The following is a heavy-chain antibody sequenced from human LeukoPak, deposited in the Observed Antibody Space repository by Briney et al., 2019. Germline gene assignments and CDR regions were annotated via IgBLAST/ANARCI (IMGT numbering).Heavy chain of an antibody. CDR3: ARNKKGDRYTYGHVY. J-gene: IGHJ4*02. V-gene: IGHV3-11*01. D-gene: IGHD5-18*01. Sequence: GVSLRLSCAASGFTFSDYYMSWIRQAPGQGLEWVSYISSSGSTKYYADSVKGRFTISRDNAKTSLYLQINSLRAEGTAVYYCARNKKGDRYTYGHVYWGQGTLVSVSS. CDR1: GFTFSDYY. CDR2: ISSSGSTK.